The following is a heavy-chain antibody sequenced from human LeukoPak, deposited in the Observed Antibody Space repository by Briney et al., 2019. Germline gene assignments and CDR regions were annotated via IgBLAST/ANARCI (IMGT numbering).Heavy chain of an antibody. V-gene: IGHV3-30*02. D-gene: IGHD1-26*01. Sequence: GGSLRLSCAASGFTFSSYGMHWVRQAPGKGLEWVAFIRYDGSNKYYADSVKGRFTISRDNAKNSLYLQMNSLRAEDTALYYCARGYSGSYYEAFDVWGQGTMVTVSS. CDR2: IRYDGSNK. J-gene: IGHJ3*01. CDR1: GFTFSSYG. CDR3: ARGYSGSYYEAFDV.